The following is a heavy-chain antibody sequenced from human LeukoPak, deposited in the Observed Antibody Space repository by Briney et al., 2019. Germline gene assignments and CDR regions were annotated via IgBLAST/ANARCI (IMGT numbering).Heavy chain of an antibody. J-gene: IGHJ5*02. CDR3: ASAYGSGSYTWFDP. CDR1: GGSISSYY. V-gene: IGHV4-59*08. CDR2: IYYSGST. Sequence: PSETLSLTCTVSGGSISSYYWSWIRQPPGKGLEWIGYIYYSGSTNYNPSLKSRVTISVDTSKNHFSLKLSSVTAADTAVYYCASAYGSGSYTWFDPWGQGTLVTVSS. D-gene: IGHD3-10*01.